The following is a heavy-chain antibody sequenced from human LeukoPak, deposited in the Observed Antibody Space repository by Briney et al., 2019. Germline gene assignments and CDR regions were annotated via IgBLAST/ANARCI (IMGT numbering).Heavy chain of an antibody. CDR3: AKDPYPAGGVY. CDR1: GFTFSSYA. V-gene: IGHV3-23*01. J-gene: IGHJ4*02. Sequence: AGGSLRLSCAASGFTFSSYAMNWVRQAPGKGLEWVSAISGSGGSTYYADSVKGRFTISRDNSKNTLYLQMNSLRAEDTAVYYCAKDPYPAGGVYWGQGTLVTVSS. CDR2: ISGSGGST. D-gene: IGHD6-13*01.